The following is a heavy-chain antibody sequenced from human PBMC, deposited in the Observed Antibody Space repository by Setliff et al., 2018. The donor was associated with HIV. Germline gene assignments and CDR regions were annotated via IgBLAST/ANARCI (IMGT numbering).Heavy chain of an antibody. Sequence: GESLKISCAVSGFTLTSSWIHWVRQAPGKGLVWVSRFRGDDRTTNYADSVKGRFTFSSDNAKNTVYLQMDALRAEDTAVYYCAKSASYEFDSWGQGTLVTVSS. CDR3: AKSASYEFDS. CDR1: GFTLTSSW. J-gene: IGHJ4*02. V-gene: IGHV3-74*01. D-gene: IGHD2-8*01. CDR2: FRGDDRTT.